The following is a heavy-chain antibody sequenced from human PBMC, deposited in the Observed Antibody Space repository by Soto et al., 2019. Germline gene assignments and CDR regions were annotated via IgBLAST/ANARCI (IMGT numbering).Heavy chain of an antibody. D-gene: IGHD3-3*01. Sequence: QVQLLQSGAEVKKPGSSVKVSCKASGGTFGSYAISWVRQAPGQGLEWMGGIIPVVDVAAYAQRFQGRLTISQDKSTRTVYMELSILRSADTAVYYCARDTSLWSGSLTAVLYGMAVWGQGTTVTVSP. CDR3: ARDTSLWSGSLTAVLYGMAV. V-gene: IGHV1-69*17. CDR1: GGTFGSYA. CDR2: IIPVVDVA. J-gene: IGHJ6*01.